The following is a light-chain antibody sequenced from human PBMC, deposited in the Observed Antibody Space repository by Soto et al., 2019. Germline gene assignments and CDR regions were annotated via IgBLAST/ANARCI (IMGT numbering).Light chain of an antibody. CDR2: DAS. CDR1: QGVGGN. J-gene: IGKJ5*01. Sequence: EIVLTQSPATLSLSPGDTATLSCRASQGVGGNLAWYQQKSGQAPRLLIYDASNRATDIPARFSGSGSGTDFTLTISSLEPEDFALYYCQQCYYAVTFGQGTRLEIK. CDR3: QQCYYAVT. V-gene: IGKV3-11*01.